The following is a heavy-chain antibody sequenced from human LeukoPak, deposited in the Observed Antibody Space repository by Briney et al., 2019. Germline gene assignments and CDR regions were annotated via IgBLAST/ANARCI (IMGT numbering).Heavy chain of an antibody. Sequence: SETLSLTCAVSGYSISSGYYWGWIRPPPGKGLGLIGSNYHGRTTYYNPSLKSRVTISVDTSKNQFSLKLSSGTAADTAVYYCARGRGDGYNFDYWGQGTLVTDSS. D-gene: IGHD5-24*01. CDR3: ARGRGDGYNFDY. J-gene: IGHJ4*02. CDR1: GYSISSGYY. V-gene: IGHV4-38-2*01. CDR2: NYHGRTT.